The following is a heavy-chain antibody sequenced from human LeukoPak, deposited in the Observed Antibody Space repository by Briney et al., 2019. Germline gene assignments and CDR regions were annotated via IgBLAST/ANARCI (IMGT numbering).Heavy chain of an antibody. CDR2: IYYSGST. J-gene: IGHJ4*02. V-gene: IGHV4-59*01. Sequence: SETLSLTCTVSGGSISSYYWSWIRQPPGKGLEWIGYIYYSGSTNYNPSLKSRVTISVDTSKNQFSLKLSSVTAADTAVYYCARRTVTAEIDYWGQGTLVTVSS. D-gene: IGHD4-17*01. CDR1: GGSISSYY. CDR3: ARRTVTAEIDY.